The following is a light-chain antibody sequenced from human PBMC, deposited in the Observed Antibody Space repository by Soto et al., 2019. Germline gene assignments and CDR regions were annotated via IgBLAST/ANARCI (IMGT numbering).Light chain of an antibody. V-gene: IGKV1D-12*01. CDR3: QQTNSFPFT. CDR1: QGISSW. Sequence: DIQMTQSPSSVSASVGDRVNITCRASQGISSWLAWYQQKPGKAPKLRISAASSVQSGFPSRFSGSGSGTDFSLTISSLQPEDFATYCCQQTNSFPFTFGGGTKVDIK. CDR2: AAS. J-gene: IGKJ4*01.